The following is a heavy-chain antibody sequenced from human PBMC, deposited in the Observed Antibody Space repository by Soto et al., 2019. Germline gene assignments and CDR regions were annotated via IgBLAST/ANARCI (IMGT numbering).Heavy chain of an antibody. CDR3: AKDAIPYNGRDDAFDL. V-gene: IGHV3-23*01. CDR1: GYPFLDYA. CDR2: IGPTEAHAP. Sequence: PWGSLRLSCVASGYPFLDYAIRFFRHSPFKGLEWVSAIGPTEAHAPAYAASVKGRFAISRDNSRNILYLQMTNLRAEDTGVYYCAKDAIPYNGRDDAFDLWGQGTMVTVSS. J-gene: IGHJ3*01. D-gene: IGHD2-2*02.